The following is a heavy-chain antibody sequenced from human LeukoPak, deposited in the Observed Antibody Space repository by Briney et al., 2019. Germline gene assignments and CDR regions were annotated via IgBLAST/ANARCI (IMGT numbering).Heavy chain of an antibody. J-gene: IGHJ4*02. CDR1: GFTFSSYS. CDR3: ARDGAQDYGGNSYFDY. V-gene: IGHV3-21*04. CDR2: ITRDSIYT. D-gene: IGHD4-23*01. Sequence: TGGSLRLSCAASGFTFSSYSMNWVRQTPGKGLEWVSSITRDSIYTFYADSVRGRFTISRDDAKNLLSLQMNSLRAEDTALYYCARDGAQDYGGNSYFDYWGQGTLVTVSS.